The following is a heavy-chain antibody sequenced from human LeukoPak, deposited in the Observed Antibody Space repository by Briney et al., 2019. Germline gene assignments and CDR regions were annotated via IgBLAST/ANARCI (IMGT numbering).Heavy chain of an antibody. Sequence: PGRSLRLSCAASGFTFSSYGMHWVRQAPGKGLEWVAVIWYDGSNKYYADSVKGRFTISRDNSKNTLYLQMNSLRAEDTAVYYCAKGPRITFFGVVTTNFDYWGQGTLVTVSS. CDR1: GFTFSSYG. J-gene: IGHJ4*02. D-gene: IGHD3-3*01. CDR3: AKGPRITFFGVVTTNFDY. CDR2: IWYDGSNK. V-gene: IGHV3-33*06.